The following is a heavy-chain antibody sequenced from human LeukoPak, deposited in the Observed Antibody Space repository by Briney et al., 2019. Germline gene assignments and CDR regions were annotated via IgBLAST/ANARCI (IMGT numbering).Heavy chain of an antibody. Sequence: PGGSLRLSCAASAFTFSNYAMNWVRQTPGEGLEWVSYIRGSGTTTYYADSVKGRFTISRDNAKNSLYLQMNSLRAEDTAVYYCAELGITMIGGVWGKGTTVTISS. CDR3: AELGITMIGGV. CDR1: AFTFSNYA. D-gene: IGHD3-10*02. CDR2: IRGSGTTT. J-gene: IGHJ6*04. V-gene: IGHV3-48*03.